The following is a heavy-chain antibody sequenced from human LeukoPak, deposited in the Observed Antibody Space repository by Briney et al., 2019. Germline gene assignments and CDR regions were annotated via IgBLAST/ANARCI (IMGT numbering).Heavy chain of an antibody. V-gene: IGHV1-69*05. CDR2: IIPIFGTA. CDR3: ARDGLRNDVLRFLEWYD. CDR1: GGTFSSYA. D-gene: IGHD3-3*01. J-gene: IGHJ4*02. Sequence: ASVKVSCKASGGTFSSYAISWVRQAPGQGLEWMGGIIPIFGTANYAQKFQGRATITTDESTSTAYMELSSLRSEDTAVYYCARDGLRNDVLRFLEWYDWGQGTLVTVSS.